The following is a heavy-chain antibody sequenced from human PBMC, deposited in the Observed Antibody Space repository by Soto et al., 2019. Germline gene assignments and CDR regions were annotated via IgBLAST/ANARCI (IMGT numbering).Heavy chain of an antibody. CDR2: TYLDGRI. J-gene: IGHJ6*02. CDR1: GVPISSTSYF. CDR3: ARRGYGLDV. V-gene: IGHV4-39*01. Sequence: QVQLQESGPRLVKPSETVSLTCSVSGVPISSTSYFWAWIRRPPGKGLEWIRSTYLDGRISYNPSLESRLTISVDTSKNHFSLTMTSVTASDTALYYCARRGYGLDVWGQGTTVKVSS. D-gene: IGHD6-13*01.